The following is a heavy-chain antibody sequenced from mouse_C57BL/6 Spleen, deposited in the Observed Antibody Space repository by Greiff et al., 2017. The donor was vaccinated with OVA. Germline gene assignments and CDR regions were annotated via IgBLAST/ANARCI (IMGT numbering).Heavy chain of an antibody. V-gene: IGHV1-61*01. CDR3: ARVFYYYGSRVFAY. CDR1: GYTFTSYW. J-gene: IGHJ3*01. CDR2: IYPSDSET. Sequence: QVQLQQPGAELVRPGSSVKLSCKASGYTFTSYWMDWVKQRPGQGLEWIGNIYPSDSETHYNQKFKDKATLTVDKSSSTAYMQLSSLTSEDSAVYYYARVFYYYGSRVFAYWGQGTLVTVSA. D-gene: IGHD1-1*01.